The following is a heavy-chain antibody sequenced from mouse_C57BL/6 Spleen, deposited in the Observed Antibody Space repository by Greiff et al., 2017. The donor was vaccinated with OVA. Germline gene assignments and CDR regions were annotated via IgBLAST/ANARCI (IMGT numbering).Heavy chain of an antibody. D-gene: IGHD2-4*01. CDR2: IYPGDGDT. CDR1: GYAFSSSW. CDR3: ARYYDP. V-gene: IGHV1-82*01. Sequence: QVQLQQSGPELVKPGASVKISCKASGYAFSSSWMNWVQQRPGQGLEWIGRIYPGDGDTNYNGKFKGKATLTAAKSSSTAYMQLISLTSEDYAVYFCARYYDPWGTGTTVTVSS. J-gene: IGHJ1*03.